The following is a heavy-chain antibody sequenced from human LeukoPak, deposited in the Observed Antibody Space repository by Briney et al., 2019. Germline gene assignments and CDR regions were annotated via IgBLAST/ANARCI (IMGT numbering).Heavy chain of an antibody. CDR1: GGTFSSYA. CDR2: ISAYNGNT. Sequence: ASVKVSCKASGGTFSSYAISWVRQAPGQGLEWMGWISAYNGNTNYAQKLQGRVTMTTDTSTSTAYMELRSLRSDDTAVYYCGGLYCSSTSCYTGRISYWGQGTLVTVSS. J-gene: IGHJ4*02. D-gene: IGHD2-2*02. V-gene: IGHV1-18*01. CDR3: GGLYCSSTSCYTGRISY.